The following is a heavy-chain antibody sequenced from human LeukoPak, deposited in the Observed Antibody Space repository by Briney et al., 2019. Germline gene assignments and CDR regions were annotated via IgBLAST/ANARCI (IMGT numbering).Heavy chain of an antibody. CDR1: GFTFSSYA. D-gene: IGHD6-19*01. CDR2: ISYDGSNK. J-gene: IGHJ4*02. CDR3: ARDRSQGAGPNY. V-gene: IGHV3-30-3*01. Sequence: GGSLRLSCAASGFTFSSYAMHWVRQAPGKGLEWVAVISYDGSNKYYADSVKGRFTISRDNSKNTLYLQMNSLRAEDTAVYYCARDRSQGAGPNYWGQGTLVTVSS.